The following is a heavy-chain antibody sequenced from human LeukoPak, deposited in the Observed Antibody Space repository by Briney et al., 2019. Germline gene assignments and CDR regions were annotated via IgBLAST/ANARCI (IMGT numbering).Heavy chain of an antibody. CDR3: ARDGSVGAADY. V-gene: IGHV3-7*01. CDR1: EYTFSGYW. D-gene: IGHD6-13*01. J-gene: IGHJ4*02. Sequence: GASVRLSCAASEYTFSGYWMNWVRQATGKGPEWVANINPDRSEKHYVDTVKGRFTISRDNAKSSLFLQMNSLRVEDTAVYYCARDGSVGAADYWGQGTLVTASS. CDR2: INPDRSEK.